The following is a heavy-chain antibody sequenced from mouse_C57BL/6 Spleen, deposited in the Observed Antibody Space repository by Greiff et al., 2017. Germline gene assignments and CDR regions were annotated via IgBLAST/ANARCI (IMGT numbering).Heavy chain of an antibody. J-gene: IGHJ4*01. V-gene: IGHV5-17*01. CDR1: GFTFSDYG. Sequence: EVKLVESGGGLVKPGGSLKLSCAASGFTFSDYGMHWVRQAPEKGLEWVAYISSGSSTIYYADTVKGRFTISRDNAKNTLFLQMTSLRSEDTAMYYCATLSTVVATDYYAMDYWGQGTSVTVSS. D-gene: IGHD1-1*01. CDR2: ISSGSSTI. CDR3: ATLSTVVATDYYAMDY.